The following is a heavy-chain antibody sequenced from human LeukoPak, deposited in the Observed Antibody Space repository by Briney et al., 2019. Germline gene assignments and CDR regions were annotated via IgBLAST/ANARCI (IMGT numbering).Heavy chain of an antibody. CDR2: IYYSGST. D-gene: IGHD2-15*01. CDR3: ARHLVVGYYFDY. Sequence: SETLSLTCTVSGGSISSYYWSWIRQPPGKGLEWIGYIYYSGSTNYNPSLKSRVTISVDTSKNQFSLKLSSVTAADTAVYYCARHLVVGYYFDYWGQGTLVTVSS. J-gene: IGHJ4*02. V-gene: IGHV4-59*08. CDR1: GGSISSYY.